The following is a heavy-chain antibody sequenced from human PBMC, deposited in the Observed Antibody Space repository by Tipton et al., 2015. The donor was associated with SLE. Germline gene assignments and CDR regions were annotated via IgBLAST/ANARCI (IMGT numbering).Heavy chain of an antibody. D-gene: IGHD1-7*01. J-gene: IGHJ4*02. CDR2: IIPICGTA. Sequence: QSGAEVKKPGASVKVSCKASGYTFTSYGISWVRQAPGQGLEWMGGIIPICGTANYAQKFQGRVTITADESTSTAYMELSSLRSEDTAVYYCATQMELGYWGQGPLVTVSS. CDR1: GYTFTSYG. CDR3: ATQMELGY. V-gene: IGHV1-69*13.